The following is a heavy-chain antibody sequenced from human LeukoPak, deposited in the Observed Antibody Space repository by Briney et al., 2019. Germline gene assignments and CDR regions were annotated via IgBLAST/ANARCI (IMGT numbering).Heavy chain of an antibody. CDR3: ATGGQQLATGYYYYMDV. CDR1: GYTFTSYG. D-gene: IGHD6-13*01. CDR2: ISAYNGNT. Sequence: ASVKVSCKASGYTFTSYGISWVRQAPGQGLEWMGWISAYNGNTNYAQKLQGRVTMTTDTSTSTAYMELSSLRSEDTAVYYCATGGQQLATGYYYYMDVWGKGTTVTVSS. V-gene: IGHV1-18*01. J-gene: IGHJ6*03.